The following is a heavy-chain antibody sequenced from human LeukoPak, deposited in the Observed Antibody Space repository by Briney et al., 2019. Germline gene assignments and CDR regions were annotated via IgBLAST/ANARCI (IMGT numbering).Heavy chain of an antibody. J-gene: IGHJ4*02. D-gene: IGHD6-19*01. V-gene: IGHV1-8*01. CDR2: MNPNSGNT. CDR1: GYTFTSYD. CDR3: ANRPSIAVAATRFDH. Sequence: ASVKVSCKASGYTFTSYDINWVRQATGQGLEWMGWMNPNSGNTGYAQKFQGRVTMTRNTSISTAYMELSSLRSEDTAVYFCANRPSIAVAATRFDHWGQGTLVAVSS.